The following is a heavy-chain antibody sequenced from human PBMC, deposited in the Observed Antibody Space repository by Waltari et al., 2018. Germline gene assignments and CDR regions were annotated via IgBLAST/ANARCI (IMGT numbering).Heavy chain of an antibody. J-gene: IGHJ4*02. CDR2: ISSSVSPI. CDR3: AKDGMTGTIDY. Sequence: QVQLVESGGGLVKPGRSLRLYCAASGFAFSAYYMSWIRQAPGKGLEWVSYISSSVSPIFYADSVKGRFTISRDNAKNSLYLQMNSLRAEDTAVYYCAKDGMTGTIDYWGQGILVTVSS. V-gene: IGHV3-11*04. CDR1: GFAFSAYY. D-gene: IGHD1-7*01.